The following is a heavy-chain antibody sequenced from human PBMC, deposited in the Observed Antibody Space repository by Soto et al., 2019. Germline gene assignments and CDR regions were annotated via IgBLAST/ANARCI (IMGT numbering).Heavy chain of an antibody. CDR2: IYYSGST. D-gene: IGHD2-15*01. CDR1: GGSISSGDYY. J-gene: IGHJ4*02. Sequence: QVQLQESGPGLVKPSQTLSLTCTVSGGSISSGDYYWSWIRQPPGKGLEWSGYIYYSGSTYYNPSLKSRVTISVDTSKNQFSLQLSSVTASDTAVYYCARYCSGGSCYPFDYWGQGTLVTVSS. V-gene: IGHV4-30-4*01. CDR3: ARYCSGGSCYPFDY.